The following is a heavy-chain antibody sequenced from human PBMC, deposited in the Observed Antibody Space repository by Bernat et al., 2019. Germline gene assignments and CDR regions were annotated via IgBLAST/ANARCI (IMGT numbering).Heavy chain of an antibody. D-gene: IGHD2-15*01. CDR3: ARGVRWPRFDY. CDR2: IYYSGST. J-gene: IGHJ4*02. CDR1: GGSISSYY. V-gene: IGHV4-59*08. Sequence: QVQLQESGPGLVKPSETLSLTCTVSGGSISSYYWSWIRQPPGKGLEWIGYIYYSGSTNYNPSLKSRVTISVDTSKNQFSLKLSSVTAADTAVYYCARGVRWPRFDYWGQGTLVTVSS.